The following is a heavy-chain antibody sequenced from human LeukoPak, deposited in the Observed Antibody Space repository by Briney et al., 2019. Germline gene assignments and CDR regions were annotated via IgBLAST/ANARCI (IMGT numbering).Heavy chain of an antibody. V-gene: IGHV4-34*01. CDR2: IYYSGST. CDR1: GGSFSGYY. D-gene: IGHD5-18*01. J-gene: IGHJ5*02. Sequence: SETLSLTCAVYGGSFSGYYWSWIRQPPGKGLEWIGSIYYSGSTYYNPSLKSRVTISVDTSKNQFSLKLSSVTAADTAVYYCARDLGGYSYGGFDPWGQGTLVTVSS. CDR3: ARDLGGYSYGGFDP.